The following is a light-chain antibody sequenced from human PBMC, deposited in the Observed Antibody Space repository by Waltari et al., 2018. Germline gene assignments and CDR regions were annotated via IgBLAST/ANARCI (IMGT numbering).Light chain of an antibody. CDR3: QQSYTTPQT. CDR2: SAS. J-gene: IGKJ2*01. CDR1: QRISDY. Sequence: DIQMTQSPSSLSASVGDRVPLTCRASQRISDYCNWYQQKPGKAPNLLIYSASSLQSGVPSRFSGSGSGTDFTLTISSLQPEDFATYYCQQSYTTPQTFGQGTKLEIK. V-gene: IGKV1-39*01.